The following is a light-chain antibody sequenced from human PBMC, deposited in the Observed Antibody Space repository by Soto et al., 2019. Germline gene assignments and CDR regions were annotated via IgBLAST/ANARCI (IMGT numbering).Light chain of an antibody. CDR3: QKYDSNSP. V-gene: IGKV1-5*03. CDR2: MAS. J-gene: IGKJ2*01. Sequence: DIPMTQSPSTLSASVGDRVTITCRASQSISTWLAWYQQKPGKAPKLLIYMASTLESGVPSRFSGSGSGTEFTLTISSLQPDDFAIYYCQKYDSNSPFGQGTKLEIK. CDR1: QSISTW.